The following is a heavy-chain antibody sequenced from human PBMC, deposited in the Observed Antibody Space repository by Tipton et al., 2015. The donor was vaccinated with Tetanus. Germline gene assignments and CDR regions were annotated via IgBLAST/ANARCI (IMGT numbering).Heavy chain of an antibody. D-gene: IGHD1-20*01. V-gene: IGHV3-53*01. CDR1: RFTFSDYY. Sequence: SLRLSCAASRFTFSDYYMSWIRQAPGKGLEWVSVIYTGGSADYTDSVKGRFTISRDNSNNSLSLQMNSLRIDDTAVYYCAFRTNWRFSRGFDCWGQGILVTVSS. CDR3: AFRTNWRFSRGFDC. J-gene: IGHJ4*02. CDR2: IYTGGSA.